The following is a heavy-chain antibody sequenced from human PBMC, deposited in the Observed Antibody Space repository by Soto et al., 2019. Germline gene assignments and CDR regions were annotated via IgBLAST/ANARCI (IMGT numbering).Heavy chain of an antibody. J-gene: IGHJ4*02. CDR2: IYHTGNT. CDR3: ARGLITGSQYSGGWYYFDS. Sequence: SDTLSLTCTVSGGSIGNSRYYWAWIRQPPGKGLELIGSIYHTGNTYYNPSLRSRVTISVDTSKNQFSLKLTSVTAADTAVYYCARGLITGSQYSGGWYYFDSWGQGTQVT. CDR1: GGSIGNSRYY. V-gene: IGHV4-39*01. D-gene: IGHD1-26*01.